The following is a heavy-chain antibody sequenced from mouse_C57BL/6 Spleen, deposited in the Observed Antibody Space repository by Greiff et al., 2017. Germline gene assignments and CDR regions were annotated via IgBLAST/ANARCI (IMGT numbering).Heavy chain of an antibody. CDR3: TREGDS. Sequence: EVQLQQSGTVLARPGASVKMSCKTSGYTFTSYWMHWVKQRPGTGLEWIGAIYPGTSDTSYNHKFKGKAKLSAVTAASTAYMELSSLTNEDSAFYYGTREGDSWGQGTTLTVSS. V-gene: IGHV1-5*01. CDR1: GYTFTSYW. CDR2: IYPGTSDT. J-gene: IGHJ2*01.